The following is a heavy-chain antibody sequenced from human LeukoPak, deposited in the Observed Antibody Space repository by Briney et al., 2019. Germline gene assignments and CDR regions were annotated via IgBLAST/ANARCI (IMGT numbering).Heavy chain of an antibody. CDR2: INPNTGGT. D-gene: IGHD1-1*01. CDR1: GYTFTGYY. J-gene: IGHJ4*02. CDR3: ARGDWKHDY. V-gene: IGHV1-2*06. Sequence: GASVKVSCKASGYTFTGYYMHWVRQAPGQGLEWMGRINPNTGGTNSAQNFQGRVTMTRGTSISTAYMELSRLTSDDTAAYYCARGDWKHDYWGQGTLVTVSS.